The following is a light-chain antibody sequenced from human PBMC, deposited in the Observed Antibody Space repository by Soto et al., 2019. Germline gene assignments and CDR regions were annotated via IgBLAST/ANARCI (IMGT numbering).Light chain of an antibody. CDR2: AAS. CDR1: QSVTSY. V-gene: IGKV1-8*01. CDR3: QNYNSAPRT. Sequence: AIRMTQSPSSFSASTGDRVAITCRASQSVTSYLAWYQQKPGKAPKLLIYAASTLQSGVPSRFSGGGSGTDFTLTISCLQSEDFATYYCQNYNSAPRTFGQGTRWIS. J-gene: IGKJ1*01.